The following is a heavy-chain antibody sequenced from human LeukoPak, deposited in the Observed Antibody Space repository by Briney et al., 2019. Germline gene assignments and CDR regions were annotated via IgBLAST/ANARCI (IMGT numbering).Heavy chain of an antibody. V-gene: IGHV4-59*12. CDR3: ARDSRQQPRGWFDP. CDR2: IYYSGST. J-gene: IGHJ5*02. CDR1: GGSISSYY. Sequence: PSKTLSLTCTVSGGSISSYYWSWIRQPPGKGLEWIGYIYYSGSTYYNPSLKSRVTISVDRSKNQFSLKLSSVTAADTAVYYCARDSRQQPRGWFDPWGQGTLVTVSS. D-gene: IGHD6-13*01.